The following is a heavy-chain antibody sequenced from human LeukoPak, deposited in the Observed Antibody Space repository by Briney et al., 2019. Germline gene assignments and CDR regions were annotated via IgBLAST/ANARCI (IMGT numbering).Heavy chain of an antibody. D-gene: IGHD3-10*01. V-gene: IGHV4-39*07. CDR1: GGSISSSSHY. CDR2: IFYSGSI. J-gene: IGHJ4*02. CDR3: ARDGSPAI. Sequence: SETLSLTCTVSGGSISSSSHYWGWIRQPPGKGLEWIGSIFYSGSIYYNPSLKSRVTISVDTSKNQFSLKLSSVTAADTAVYYCARDGSPAIWGQGTLVTVSS.